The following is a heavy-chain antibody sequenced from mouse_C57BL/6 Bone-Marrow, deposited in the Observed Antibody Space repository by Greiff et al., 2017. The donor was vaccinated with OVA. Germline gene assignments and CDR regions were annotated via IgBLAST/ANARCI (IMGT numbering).Heavy chain of an antibody. V-gene: IGHV1-76*01. J-gene: IGHJ4*01. CDR1: GYTFTDYY. Sequence: LVESGAELVRPGASVKLSCKASGYTFTDYYINWVKQRPGQGLEWIARIYPGSGNTYYNEKFKGKATLTAEKSSSTAYMQLSSLTSEDSAVYFCARGGVGRHYWGQGTSVTVSS. CDR3: ARGGVGRHY. CDR2: IYPGSGNT.